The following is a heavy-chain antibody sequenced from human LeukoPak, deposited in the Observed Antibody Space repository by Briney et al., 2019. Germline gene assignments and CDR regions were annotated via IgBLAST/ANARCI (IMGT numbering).Heavy chain of an antibody. Sequence: SETLSLTCTVSGGSISSSSYYWGWIRQPPGKGLEWIGSIYYSGSTYYNPSLKSRVTISVDTSKNQFSLKLSSVTAADTAVYYCARERYASGVDWFDPWGQGTLVTVSS. CDR2: IYYSGST. V-gene: IGHV4-39*07. CDR1: GGSISSSSYY. D-gene: IGHD3-16*01. J-gene: IGHJ5*02. CDR3: ARERYASGVDWFDP.